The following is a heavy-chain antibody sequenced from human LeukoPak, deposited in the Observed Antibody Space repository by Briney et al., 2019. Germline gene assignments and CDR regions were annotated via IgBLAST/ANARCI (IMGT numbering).Heavy chain of an antibody. Sequence: SETLSLTCAVYGGSFSGYYWSWIRQPPGKGLEWIGEINHRGSTNYTPSLKSRVTISVDTSKNQFSLKLSSVTAADTAVYYCARGGVSGYIYWGQGTLVTVSS. CDR1: GGSFSGYY. CDR2: INHRGST. CDR3: ARGGVSGYIY. J-gene: IGHJ4*02. V-gene: IGHV4-34*01. D-gene: IGHD5-12*01.